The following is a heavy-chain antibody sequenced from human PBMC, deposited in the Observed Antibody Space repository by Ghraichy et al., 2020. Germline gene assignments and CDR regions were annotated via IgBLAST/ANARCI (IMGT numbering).Heavy chain of an antibody. V-gene: IGHV4-34*01. J-gene: IGHJ4*02. CDR2: INHSGST. CDR1: GGSFSGYY. Sequence: SETLSLTCAVYGGSFSGYYWSWIRQPPGKGLEWIGEINHSGSTNYNPSLKSRVTISVDTSKNQFSLKLSSVTAADTAVYYCARGQYCSGGSCYSIRTDRYYFDYWGQGTLVTVSS. CDR3: ARGQYCSGGSCYSIRTDRYYFDY. D-gene: IGHD2-15*01.